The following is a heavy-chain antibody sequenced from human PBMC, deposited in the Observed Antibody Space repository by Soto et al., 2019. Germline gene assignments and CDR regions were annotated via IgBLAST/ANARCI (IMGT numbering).Heavy chain of an antibody. CDR2: IYYSGST. J-gene: IGHJ4*02. CDR1: GGSISSSSYY. CDR3: ARWDKNYVTGY. Sequence: PSETLSLTCTVSGGSISSSSYYWGWIRQPPGKGLEWIGSIYYSGSTYYNPSLKSRVTISVDTSKNQFSLKLSSVTAADTAVYYCARWDKNYVTGYWGQGTLVTVSS. D-gene: IGHD3-16*01. V-gene: IGHV4-39*01.